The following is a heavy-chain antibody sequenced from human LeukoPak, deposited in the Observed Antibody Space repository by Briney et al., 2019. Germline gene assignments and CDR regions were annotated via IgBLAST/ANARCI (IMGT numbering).Heavy chain of an antibody. CDR3: AKDHRTAVSGTADY. J-gene: IGHJ4*02. D-gene: IGHD6-19*01. CDR1: GFTFSTYA. Sequence: GGSLRLSCAASGFTFSTYAMSWVRQAPGKGLEWVSGISGSGGTAYFADSVKGRFTISRDNSKNTLYLQMNSLRAEDTAVYYCAKDHRTAVSGTADYWGQGTLVTVSS. CDR2: ISGSGGTA. V-gene: IGHV3-23*01.